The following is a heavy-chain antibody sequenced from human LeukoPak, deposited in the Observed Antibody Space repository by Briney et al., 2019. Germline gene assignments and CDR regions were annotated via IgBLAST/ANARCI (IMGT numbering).Heavy chain of an antibody. CDR3: ACGVDFSSGSKRGFAY. D-gene: IGHD3-3*01. V-gene: IGHV3-48*01. Sequence: GGSLRLSCAAFGFTFSSYSMNWVRQAPGKGLEWVSYMSSSSDTIYYADSVKGRFTISRDNAKSSLFLQMNSLRAEDTAIYYCACGVDFSSGSKRGFAYWGLGTLVTVSS. CDR1: GFTFSSYS. CDR2: MSSSSDTI. J-gene: IGHJ4*02.